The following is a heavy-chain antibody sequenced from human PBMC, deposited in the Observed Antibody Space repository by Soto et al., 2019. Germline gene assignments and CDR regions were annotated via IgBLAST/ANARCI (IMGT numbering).Heavy chain of an antibody. V-gene: IGHV4-39*01. CDR1: GGSISSSSYY. J-gene: IGHJ6*02. Sequence: QLQLQESGPGLVKPSETLSLTCTVSGGSISSSSYYWGWIRQPPGKGLEWIGSIYYSGSTYYNPSLKSRVTISVDTSKNQFSLKLSSVTAADTAVYYCARHARFTWGYYYYGMDVWGQGTTVTVSS. CDR2: IYYSGST. CDR3: ARHARFTWGYYYYGMDV. D-gene: IGHD1-26*01.